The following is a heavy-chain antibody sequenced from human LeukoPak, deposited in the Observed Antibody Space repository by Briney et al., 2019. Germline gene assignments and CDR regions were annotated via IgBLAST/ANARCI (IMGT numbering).Heavy chain of an antibody. J-gene: IGHJ4*02. CDR3: AKDREVLRSLEWFFDY. V-gene: IGHV3-23*01. Sequence: PGGSLRLSCAASGFTFSSYSMNWVRQAPGKGLEWVSGITGSGGGTYYADSVKGRFTISRDNSKNTLYLQMNSLRAEDTAVYSCAKDREVLRSLEWFFDYWGQGTLVTVSS. CDR2: ITGSGGGT. CDR1: GFTFSSYS. D-gene: IGHD3-3*01.